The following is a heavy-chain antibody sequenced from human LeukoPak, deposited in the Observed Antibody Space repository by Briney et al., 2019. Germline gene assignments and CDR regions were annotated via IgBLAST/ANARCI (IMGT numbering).Heavy chain of an antibody. CDR3: TRHAQVVASSLIDS. V-gene: IGHV4-39*01. CDR1: AASMISSGYY. J-gene: IGHJ4*02. CDR2: ISYSGTT. D-gene: IGHD3-22*01. Sequence: SETLSLTCTVSAASMISSGYYAGWIRQPPGKGLERIGIISYSGTTYYNPSLESRVIMSVDTSKKQFSLQLSSVTAADTAIYYCTRHAQVVASSLIDSWGQGTLVTVSS.